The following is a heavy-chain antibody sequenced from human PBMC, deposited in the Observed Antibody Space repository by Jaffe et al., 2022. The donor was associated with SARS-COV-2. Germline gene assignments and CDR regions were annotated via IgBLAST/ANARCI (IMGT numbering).Heavy chain of an antibody. V-gene: IGHV3-64D*09. CDR2: ISGDGGST. CDR1: GFTFSTYT. Sequence: EVQLVESGGGLVQPGGSLRLSCSASGFTFSTYTMHWVRQTPGKRLEYVSVISGDGGSTFYADSVKGRFTISRDNSKNTLYLQMSSLRAEDTAVYYCVKDVIMIVGAFDIWGQGTLVTVSS. CDR3: VKDVIMIVGAFDI. D-gene: IGHD3-22*01. J-gene: IGHJ3*02.